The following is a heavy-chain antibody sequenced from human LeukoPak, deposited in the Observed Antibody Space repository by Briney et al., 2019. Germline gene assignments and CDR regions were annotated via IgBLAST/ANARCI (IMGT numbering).Heavy chain of an antibody. D-gene: IGHD6-13*01. CDR1: GGTFSSYA. CDR3: ASHSSGWYNAFDI. Sequence: ASVKVSCKASGGTFSSYAISWVRQAPGQGLEWMGRIIPIFGTANYAQKFQGRVTITTDESTSTAYMELSSLRSEDTAVYYCASHSSGWYNAFDIWGQRTMVTVSS. CDR2: IIPIFGTA. J-gene: IGHJ3*02. V-gene: IGHV1-69*05.